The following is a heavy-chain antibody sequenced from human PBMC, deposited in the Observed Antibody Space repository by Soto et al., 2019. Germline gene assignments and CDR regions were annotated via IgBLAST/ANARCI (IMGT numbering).Heavy chain of an antibody. D-gene: IGHD3-22*01. Sequence: PGGSLRLSCAASGFTFSSFAMHWVRQAPGKRLEWVAVISPDGSNKYYADSVKGRFTISRDNSKNTLYLQMNSLRAEDTAVYYCASPDSYFEYWGQGTLVTVSS. CDR1: GFTFSSFA. J-gene: IGHJ4*02. CDR3: ASPDSYFEY. CDR2: ISPDGSNK. V-gene: IGHV3-30-3*01.